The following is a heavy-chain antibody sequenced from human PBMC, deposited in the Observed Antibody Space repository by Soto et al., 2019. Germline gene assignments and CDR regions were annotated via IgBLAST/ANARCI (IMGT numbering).Heavy chain of an antibody. CDR3: ATKRWRSTTIFGVVNHGMDV. J-gene: IGHJ6*02. CDR2: FDPEDGET. Sequence: ASVKVSCKVSGYTLTELSMHWVRQAPGKGLEWMGGFDPEDGETIYAQKFQGRVTMTEDTSTDTAYMELSSLRSEDTAVYYCATKRWRSTTIFGVVNHGMDVWGQGTTVTVSS. V-gene: IGHV1-24*01. D-gene: IGHD3-3*01. CDR1: GYTLTELS.